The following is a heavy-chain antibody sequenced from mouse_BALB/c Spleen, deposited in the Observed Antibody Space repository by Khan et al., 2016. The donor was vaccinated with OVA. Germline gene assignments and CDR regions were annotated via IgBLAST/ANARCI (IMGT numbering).Heavy chain of an antibody. Sequence: QVQLQQSGPELKKPGETVKISCKASGYTFTSYGMNWVKQSPGKALKWMGWINTYTGEPTYADDFKGRFAFSLETSASTAYLQINNLKNEDTATYFCARPPYLSYTLDYWGQGTSVTVSS. CDR2: INTYTGEP. D-gene: IGHD2-10*01. J-gene: IGHJ4*01. V-gene: IGHV9-3-1*01. CDR1: GYTFTSYG. CDR3: ARPPYLSYTLDY.